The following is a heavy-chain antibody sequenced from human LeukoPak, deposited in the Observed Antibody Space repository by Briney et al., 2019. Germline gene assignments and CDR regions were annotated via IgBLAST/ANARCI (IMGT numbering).Heavy chain of an antibody. D-gene: IGHD3-10*01. Sequence: GGSLRLSCAASGFTFSIYAMSWVRQAPGKGLEWVSAISGSGGSTYYADSVKGRFTISRDNSKNTLYLQMNSLRAEDTAVYYCAKDHFGQGDGERDYWGQGTLVTVSS. CDR2: ISGSGGST. CDR3: AKDHFGQGDGERDY. V-gene: IGHV3-23*01. J-gene: IGHJ4*02. CDR1: GFTFSIYA.